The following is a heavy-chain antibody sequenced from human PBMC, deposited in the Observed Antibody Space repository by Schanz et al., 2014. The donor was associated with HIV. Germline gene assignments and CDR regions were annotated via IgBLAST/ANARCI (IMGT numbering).Heavy chain of an antibody. D-gene: IGHD3-10*01. CDR3: AREQNVMSMVRGVMGGVDC. J-gene: IGHJ4*02. CDR2: ISTSNGNT. Sequence: QVQLVQSGAEVKKPGASVRVSCKTSGYIFTSNGISWVRQAPGQGLEWMGWISTSNGNTNYAQQFQGRVTMTTDTSTSTACMELRSLRSDETAVYYGAREQNVMSMVRGVMGGVDCWGQGALVTVSS. CDR1: GYIFTSNG. V-gene: IGHV1-18*01.